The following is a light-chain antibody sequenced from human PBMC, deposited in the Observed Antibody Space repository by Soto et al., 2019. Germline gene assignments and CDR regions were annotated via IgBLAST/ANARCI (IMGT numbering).Light chain of an antibody. CDR2: DTD. CDR1: TGAVTSGQY. Sequence: QAAGTQEPSVPGSPGGTVTLTCCPSTGAVTSGQYPYWFQQKPGQAPRTLIHDTDNQHSWTPARFSGSLLGVKAALTLSGAQPEDEAEYYCSLSYTGGRIFGGGTKLTVL. J-gene: IGLJ2*01. CDR3: SLSYTGGRI. V-gene: IGLV7-46*01.